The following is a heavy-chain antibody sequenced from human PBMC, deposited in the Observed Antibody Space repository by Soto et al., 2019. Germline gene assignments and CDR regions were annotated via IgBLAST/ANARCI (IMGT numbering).Heavy chain of an antibody. CDR3: AVWNSVGNDNFWSGQFDF. V-gene: IGHV1-46*01. CDR1: GYTFTRYH. Sequence: QVQLVQSGAEVKKPGASVKVSCKASGYTFTRYHMHWVRQAPGQGLEWMGIINPSGGKTMYAQKFQGSVTMTGDTSTSTGYMELSSLRSEDTAVYYCAVWNSVGNDNFWSGQFDFWGQGTLVTVSS. CDR2: INPSGGKT. D-gene: IGHD3-3*01. J-gene: IGHJ4*02.